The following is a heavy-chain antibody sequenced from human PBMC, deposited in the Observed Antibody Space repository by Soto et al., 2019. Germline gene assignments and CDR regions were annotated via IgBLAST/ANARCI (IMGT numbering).Heavy chain of an antibody. CDR3: ARVASSSCYRRYGMDV. CDR1: GGSISSYY. Sequence: SETLSLACTVSGGSISSYYWSWIRQPPGKGLEWIGYIYYSGSTNYNPSLKSRVTISVDTSKNQFSLKLSSVTAADTAVYYCARVASSSCYRRYGMDVWAQRTTVTGSS. D-gene: IGHD6-13*01. V-gene: IGHV4-59*01. CDR2: IYYSGST. J-gene: IGHJ6*02.